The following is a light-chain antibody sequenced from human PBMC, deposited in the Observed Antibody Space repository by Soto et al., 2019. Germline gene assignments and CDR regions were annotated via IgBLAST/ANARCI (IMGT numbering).Light chain of an antibody. CDR3: CSYAGDKTYV. CDR2: EAS. J-gene: IGLJ1*01. Sequence: QSVLTPPASVSGTPGQSITISCTVTGSDVRTYNLVSWYQQHPGKVPKLIIYEASKPPSGVSNRFSGSQPGNTASLTVSGLQAEDEADYYCCSYAGDKTYVFGSGTKATVL. V-gene: IGLV2-23*01. CDR1: GSDVRTYNL.